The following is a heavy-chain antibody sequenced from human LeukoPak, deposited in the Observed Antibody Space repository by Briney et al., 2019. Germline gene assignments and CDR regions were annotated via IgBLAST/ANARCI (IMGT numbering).Heavy chain of an antibody. J-gene: IGHJ4*02. CDR3: ATIIMRPTYYYDSSGYSYYFDY. Sequence: GGSLRLSCAASGFTFSSYAMSWVRQAPGKGLEWVSAISGSGGSTYYADSVKGRFTISRDNSKNTLYLQMNSLRAEDTAVYYCATIIMRPTYYYDSSGYSYYFDYWGQGTLVTVSS. CDR2: ISGSGGST. V-gene: IGHV3-23*01. D-gene: IGHD3-22*01. CDR1: GFTFSSYA.